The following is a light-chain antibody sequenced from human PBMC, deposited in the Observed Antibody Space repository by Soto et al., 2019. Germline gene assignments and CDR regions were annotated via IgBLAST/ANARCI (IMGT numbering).Light chain of an antibody. Sequence: DIQMTQSPSSLSASVGDRVTITCRASQTITSYLNWYQQKPGKAPKLLIYAASSLQSGVPSRFSGSGSGTDFTLTISSLQPEDFAVYYCQHYKTWPPYTFGQGTKLEIK. CDR3: QHYKTWPPYT. CDR1: QTITSY. J-gene: IGKJ2*01. V-gene: IGKV1-39*01. CDR2: AAS.